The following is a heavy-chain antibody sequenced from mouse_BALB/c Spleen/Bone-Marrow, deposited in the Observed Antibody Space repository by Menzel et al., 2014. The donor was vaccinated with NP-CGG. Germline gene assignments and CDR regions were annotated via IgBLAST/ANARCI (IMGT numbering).Heavy chain of an antibody. Sequence: LVESGAELVKPGASVKLSCTASGFNIKDTYMHWVKQRPEQGLEWIGRIDPANGNTKYDPKFQGKATITADTSSNTAYLQLSSLTSEDTAVYYCARGTPYAMDYWGQGTSVTVSS. CDR3: ARGTPYAMDY. D-gene: IGHD2-14*01. CDR1: GFNIKDTY. J-gene: IGHJ4*01. CDR2: IDPANGNT. V-gene: IGHV14-3*02.